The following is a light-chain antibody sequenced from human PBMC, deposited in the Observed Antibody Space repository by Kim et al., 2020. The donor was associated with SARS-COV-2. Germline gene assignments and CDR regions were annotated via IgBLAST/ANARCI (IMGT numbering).Light chain of an antibody. V-gene: IGLV3-1*01. J-gene: IGLJ2*01. CDR1: KLGNKY. Sequence: SYELTQPPSVSVSPGQTASITCSGDKLGNKYACWYQQKPGQSPVLVIYQNDRRPSGIPGRFSGPNSGNTATLTISGTQTVDEADYYCQTWDTATVVFGGGTKLTVL. CDR2: QND. CDR3: QTWDTATVV.